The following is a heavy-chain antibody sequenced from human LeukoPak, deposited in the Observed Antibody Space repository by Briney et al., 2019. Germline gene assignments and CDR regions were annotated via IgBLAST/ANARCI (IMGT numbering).Heavy chain of an antibody. J-gene: IGHJ6*02. V-gene: IGHV1-2*02. Sequence: GASVKVSCKASGYTFTSYYMHWVRQAPGQGLEWMGWINPNSGGTNYAQKFQGRVTMTRDTSISTAYMELSRLRSDDTAVYYCARKPSHYYYGMDVWGQGTTVTVSS. CDR1: GYTFTSYY. CDR2: INPNSGGT. CDR3: ARKPSHYYYGMDV.